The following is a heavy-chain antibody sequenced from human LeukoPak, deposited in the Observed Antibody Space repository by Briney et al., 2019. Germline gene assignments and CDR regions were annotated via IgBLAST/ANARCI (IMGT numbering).Heavy chain of an antibody. Sequence: ASVKASCKASGYSFTSYDINWVRQATGQGLEWMGWMNPNSGNTGYAQKFQGRVTMTRNSSISTAYLELSSLRSEDTAVYYCARGPRYCSGGSCYSGTISGWGQGTLVTVSS. CDR3: ARGPRYCSGGSCYSGTISG. J-gene: IGHJ4*02. D-gene: IGHD2-15*01. CDR2: MNPNSGNT. CDR1: GYSFTSYD. V-gene: IGHV1-8*01.